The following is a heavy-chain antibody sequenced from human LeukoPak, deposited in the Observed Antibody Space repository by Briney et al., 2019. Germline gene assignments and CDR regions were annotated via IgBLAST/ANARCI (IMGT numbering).Heavy chain of an antibody. CDR2: IIPIFGTA. J-gene: IGHJ6*02. CDR1: GYTFTGYY. V-gene: IGHV1-69*13. D-gene: IGHD2-2*01. Sequence: ASVKVSCKASGYTFTGYYMHWVRQSPGQGLEWMGGIIPIFGTANYAQKFQGRVTITADESTSTAYMELSSLRSEDTAVYYCARGRIVVVPAHPPLYYYGMDVWGQGTTDTVSS. CDR3: ARGRIVVVPAHPPLYYYGMDV.